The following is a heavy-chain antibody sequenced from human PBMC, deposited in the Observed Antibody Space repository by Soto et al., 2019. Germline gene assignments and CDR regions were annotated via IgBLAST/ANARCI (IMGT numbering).Heavy chain of an antibody. J-gene: IGHJ6*02. CDR1: GGSISSYY. Sequence: SETLSLTCTVSGGSISSYYWSWIRQPPGKGLEWIGYIYYSGSTNYNPSLKSRVTISVDTSKNQFSLKLSSVTAADTAVYYCARSQAHYGSGSYFFYYYVMEVWDQGTTVTVSS. D-gene: IGHD3-10*01. CDR3: ARSQAHYGSGSYFFYYYVMEV. CDR2: IYYSGST. V-gene: IGHV4-59*08.